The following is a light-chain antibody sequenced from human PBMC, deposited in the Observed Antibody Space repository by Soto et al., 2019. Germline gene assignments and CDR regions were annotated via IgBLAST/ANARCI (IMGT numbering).Light chain of an antibody. CDR2: DAS. Sequence: EIVLTQSPATLSLSRGERTTLXXRASQYVSSFLAWYQQKAGQAPRXLIYDASHRATGIPARFSGSGSGTDFTLTINSLEPEDFALYYCQQRYNWPPTFGQGTKVDIK. CDR1: QYVSSF. CDR3: QQRYNWPPT. J-gene: IGKJ1*01. V-gene: IGKV3-11*01.